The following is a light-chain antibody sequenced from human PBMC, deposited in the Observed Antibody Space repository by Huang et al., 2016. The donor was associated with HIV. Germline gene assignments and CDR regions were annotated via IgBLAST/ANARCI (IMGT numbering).Light chain of an antibody. V-gene: IGKV1-33*01. Sequence: DIQMTQSPSSLSASVGDRVTITRQASQDISNYLNWYQQKPGKAPRLLIYGASNLETGVPSRFSGSGSGTDFTVTISSLQPEDIATYYCQQYDNLPLTFGGGTKVEIK. CDR3: QQYDNLPLT. J-gene: IGKJ4*01. CDR2: GAS. CDR1: QDISNY.